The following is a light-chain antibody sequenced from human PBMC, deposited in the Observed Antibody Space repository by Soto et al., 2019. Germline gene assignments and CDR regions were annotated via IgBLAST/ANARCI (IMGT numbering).Light chain of an antibody. Sequence: QSVLTQPPSASGAPGQRVTISCSGRSSNIGSHFVSWYQHLPGTAPKIFIYRDNQRPAGGPDHFSGSKSGISASLAINGLRSEDEGDYFCAVWDASLNGPVFGGGTQLTVL. CDR1: SSNIGSHF. J-gene: IGLJ7*01. CDR2: RDN. CDR3: AVWDASLNGPV. V-gene: IGLV1-47*01.